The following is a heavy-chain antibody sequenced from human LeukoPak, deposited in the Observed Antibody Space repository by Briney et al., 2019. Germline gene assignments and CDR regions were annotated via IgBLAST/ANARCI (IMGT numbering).Heavy chain of an antibody. V-gene: IGHV4-4*07. J-gene: IGHJ2*01. CDR3: AREGTNTIFGVVISWYFDL. CDR2: IYTSGST. Sequence: SETLSLTCTVSGGSISSYYWSWIRQPAGKGLEWIGRIYTSGSTNYNPSLKSRVTMSVDTSKNQFSLKLSSVTAADTAVYYCAREGTNTIFGVVISWYFDLWGRGTLVTVSS. CDR1: GGSISSYY. D-gene: IGHD3-3*01.